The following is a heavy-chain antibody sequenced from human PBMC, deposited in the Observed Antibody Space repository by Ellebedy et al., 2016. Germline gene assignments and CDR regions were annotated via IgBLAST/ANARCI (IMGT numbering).Heavy chain of an antibody. J-gene: IGHJ5*02. V-gene: IGHV3-7*01. CDR1: GFTFSSYW. CDR2: IKQDGSEK. Sequence: GGSLRLSXAASGFTFSSYWMSWVRQAPGKGLEWVANIKQDGSEKYYVDSVKGRFTISRDNAKNSLYLQMNSLRAEDTAVYYCARCMVRGVPDWFDPWGQGTLVTVSS. CDR3: ARCMVRGVPDWFDP. D-gene: IGHD3-10*01.